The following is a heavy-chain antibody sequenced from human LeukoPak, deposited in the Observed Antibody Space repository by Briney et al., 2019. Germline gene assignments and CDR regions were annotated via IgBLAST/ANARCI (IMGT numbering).Heavy chain of an antibody. CDR2: ISYDGSNK. D-gene: IGHD3-9*01. J-gene: IGHJ4*02. CDR3: ARDPKFVVLRYFEFPDY. Sequence: GGSLRLSCAASGFTFGSYAMHWVRQAPGKGLEWVAVISYDGSNKYYADSVKGRFTISRDNSKNTLYLQMNSLRAEDTAVYYCARDPKFVVLRYFEFPDYWGQGTLVTVSS. V-gene: IGHV3-30*04. CDR1: GFTFGSYA.